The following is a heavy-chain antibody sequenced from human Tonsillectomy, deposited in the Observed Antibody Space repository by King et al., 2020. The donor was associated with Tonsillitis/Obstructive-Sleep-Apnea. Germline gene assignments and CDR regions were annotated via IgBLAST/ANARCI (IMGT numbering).Heavy chain of an antibody. V-gene: IGHV1-8*01. J-gene: IGHJ3*02. D-gene: IGHD2-2*01. CDR1: GYTFTSYD. Sequence: VQLVESGAEVKKPGASVKVSCKASGYTFTSYDINWVRQATGQGLEWMGWMNPNSGNTGYAQKLQGSVAMTRKTSISKDYMELSSMGSEDTALYYCARAGGYCSSSSCYSSAFDIWGQGTMVTVSS. CDR3: ARAGGYCSSSSCYSSAFDI. CDR2: MNPNSGNT.